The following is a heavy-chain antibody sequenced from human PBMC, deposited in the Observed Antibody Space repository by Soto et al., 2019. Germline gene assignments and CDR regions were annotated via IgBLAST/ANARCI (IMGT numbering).Heavy chain of an antibody. Sequence: SGKVSCEGCGCTFSSYTITWVRQAPGQGLEWMGGIIPIFGTANYAQKFQGRVTITADESTSTAYMELSRLRSEDTAVYYCARPGHSSSSNFDYWGQGTQFTVS. J-gene: IGHJ4*02. CDR2: IIPIFGTA. V-gene: IGHV1-69*13. CDR1: GCTFSSYT. CDR3: ARPGHSSSSNFDY. D-gene: IGHD6-6*01.